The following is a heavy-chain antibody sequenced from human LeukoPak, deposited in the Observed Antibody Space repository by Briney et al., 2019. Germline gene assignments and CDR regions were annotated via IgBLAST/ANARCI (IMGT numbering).Heavy chain of an antibody. CDR3: ARREGVATMSF. D-gene: IGHD5-12*01. J-gene: IGHJ1*01. V-gene: IGHV1-18*01. CDR1: GYTFTSYG. CDR2: ISAYNGNT. Sequence: ASVKVSCKASGYTFTSYGISWVRQAPGQGLEWMGWISAYNGNTRYAQNLQGRVTLTTDTSTSTAYMEVSSLRSEDTAVYYCARREGVATMSFWGQGTLVSVSS.